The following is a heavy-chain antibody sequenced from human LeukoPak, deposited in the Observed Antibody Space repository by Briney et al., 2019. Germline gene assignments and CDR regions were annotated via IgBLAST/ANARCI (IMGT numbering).Heavy chain of an antibody. CDR2: VYYTGNA. V-gene: IGHV4-39*01. CDR3: ARLRALSGHRGAFDI. J-gene: IGHJ3*02. CDR1: GDSISNHIYY. D-gene: IGHD5/OR15-5a*01. Sequence: PSETLSLTCAISGDSISNHIYYWDWIRQTPGKGLEWIGAVYYTGNAYYNPSLKSRVTISVDTSDNRFSLHLSSVNAADTAIYYCARLRALSGHRGAFDIWGQGTLVTVSS.